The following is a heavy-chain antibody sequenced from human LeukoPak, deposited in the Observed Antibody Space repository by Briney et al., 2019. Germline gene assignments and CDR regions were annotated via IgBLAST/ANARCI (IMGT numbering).Heavy chain of an antibody. CDR1: GGSFNDYS. CDR2: INHSGSA. D-gene: IGHD1-26*01. J-gene: IGHJ4*02. CDR3: AREGYSGSYGDL. V-gene: IGHV4-34*01. Sequence: PSETLSLTCGVHGGSFNDYSWTWIRQSPGKGLEWIGGINHSGSATYNPSLKSRFTMSVDASKNQFSLRLSSVTAADTAVYYCAREGYSGSYGDLWGQGTLVTVSS.